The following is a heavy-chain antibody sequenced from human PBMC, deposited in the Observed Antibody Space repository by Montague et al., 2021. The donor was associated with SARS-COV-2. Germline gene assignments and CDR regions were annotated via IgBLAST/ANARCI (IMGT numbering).Heavy chain of an antibody. CDR1: GGSFSGYY. V-gene: IGHV4-34*01. D-gene: IGHD3-22*01. CDR3: ARVAGGYYHDSSAYFDY. Sequence: SETLSLTCAVYGGSFSGYYWSWIRQPPGKGLEWIGEINQSGSTNYNPSLKSRVTLSVDTSKKQFSLKLSSVTAADTAVYYCARVAGGYYHDSSAYFDYWGQGSLVTVSS. CDR2: INQSGST. J-gene: IGHJ4*02.